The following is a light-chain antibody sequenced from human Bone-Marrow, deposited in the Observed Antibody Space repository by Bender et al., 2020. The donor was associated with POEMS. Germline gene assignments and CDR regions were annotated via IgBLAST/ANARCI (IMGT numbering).Light chain of an antibody. CDR1: SY. J-gene: IGLJ3*02. V-gene: IGLV2-14*03. Sequence: QSALTQPASVSGSPGQSVTISCTGTSYVSWYQQHPGKAPKLIIYDVSKRPSGVPDRFSGSKSGNTASLTISGLQAEDEADYYCSSCTTSSTWVFGGWTKLTVL. CDR2: DVS. CDR3: SSCTTSSTWV.